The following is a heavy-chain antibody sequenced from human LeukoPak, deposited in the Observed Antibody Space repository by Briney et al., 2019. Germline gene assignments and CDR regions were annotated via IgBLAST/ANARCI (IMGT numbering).Heavy chain of an antibody. Sequence: GGSLRLSCAASGFTFSSYDMHWVRQATGKGLEWVSAIGTAGDTYYPGSVKGRFTISRENAKNSLYLQMNSLRAGDTAVYYCARAGPYSSGLDYWGQGTLVTVSS. D-gene: IGHD6-19*01. CDR1: GFTFSSYD. V-gene: IGHV3-13*01. J-gene: IGHJ4*02. CDR2: IGTAGDT. CDR3: ARAGPYSSGLDY.